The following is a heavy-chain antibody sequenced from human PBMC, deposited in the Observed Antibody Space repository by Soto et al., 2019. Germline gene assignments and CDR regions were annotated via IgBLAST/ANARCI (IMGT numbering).Heavy chain of an antibody. CDR2: TYYRSKWYS. CDR1: GDSVSSNSVA. V-gene: IGHV6-1*01. CDR3: ARVFQKIFDY. J-gene: IGHJ4*02. Sequence: PSQSLSLTCGISGDSVSSNSVAWNWIRQSPSRGLEWLGRTYYRSKWYSDYAVSVKSRITINPDTSKNQFSLQLNSVTPEDTAVYYCARVFQKIFDYWGQGTLVTVSS.